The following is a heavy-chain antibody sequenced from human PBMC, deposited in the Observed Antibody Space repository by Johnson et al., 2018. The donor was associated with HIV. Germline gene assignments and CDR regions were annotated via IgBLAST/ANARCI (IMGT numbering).Heavy chain of an antibody. CDR2: ISYDGRNK. CDR1: GFTFSTYA. D-gene: IGHD3-9*01. V-gene: IGHV3-30*14. CDR3: VRSNGRLAAFDI. Sequence: QVQVVESGGGLVQPERSLRLSCAASGFTFSTYAMHWVRQAPGKGLEWVACISYDGRNKHYAGSVKGRFTISRDNSKTTLYLQMNSLRVEDTAVYYCVRSNGRLAAFDIWGQGTMVTVSS. J-gene: IGHJ3*02.